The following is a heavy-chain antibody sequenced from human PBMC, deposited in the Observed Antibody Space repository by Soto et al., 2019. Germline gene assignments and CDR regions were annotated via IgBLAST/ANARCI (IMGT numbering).Heavy chain of an antibody. CDR1: GFTFSTYW. V-gene: IGHV3-74*01. CDR3: ASATGSNYPFDS. Sequence: EVQLVESGGGLVQPGGSLRLSCAATGFTFSTYWMHWVRQGPGKGLVWVSRISTDGSSTNYADSVKGRFTISRDNAKSTLYLQMNSLRAEDTAVYYCASATGSNYPFDSLGQGSLVTVSS. CDR2: ISTDGSST. J-gene: IGHJ4*02. D-gene: IGHD4-4*01.